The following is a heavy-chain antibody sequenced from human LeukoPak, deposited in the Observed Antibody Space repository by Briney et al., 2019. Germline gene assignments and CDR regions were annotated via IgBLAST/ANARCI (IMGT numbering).Heavy chain of an antibody. V-gene: IGHV3-13*01. Sequence: PGGSLRLSCAASGFTFSSYDMHWVRQATGKGLEWVSAIGTAGDTYYPGSVKGRFTISRENAKNSLYLQMNSQRAEDTAVYYCARDAVDTANAVWGQGTTVTVSS. J-gene: IGHJ6*02. CDR3: ARDAVDTANAV. CDR2: IGTAGDT. D-gene: IGHD5-18*01. CDR1: GFTFSSYD.